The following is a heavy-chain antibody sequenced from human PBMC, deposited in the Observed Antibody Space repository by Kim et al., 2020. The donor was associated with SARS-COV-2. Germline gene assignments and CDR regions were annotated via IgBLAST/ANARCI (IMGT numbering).Heavy chain of an antibody. CDR1: GYTFTSYY. CDR3: ATLDPSGYMDV. CDR2: INPGGGST. V-gene: IGHV1-46*01. Sequence: ASVKVSCKASGYTFTSYYMHWVRQAPGQGLEWMGIINPGGGSTSYAQKFQGRVTMTRDTSTSTVYMELSSLRSEDTAVYYCATLDPSGYMDVWGKGTTVTVSS. J-gene: IGHJ6*03. D-gene: IGHD6-25*01.